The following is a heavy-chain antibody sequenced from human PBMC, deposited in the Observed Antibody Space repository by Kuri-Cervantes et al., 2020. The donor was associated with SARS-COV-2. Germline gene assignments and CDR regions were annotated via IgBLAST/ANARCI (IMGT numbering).Heavy chain of an antibody. CDR1: GFTFSTYG. V-gene: IGHV3-30*02. CDR3: ANSLLMRIDY. D-gene: IGHD3-16*01. J-gene: IGHJ4*02. CDR2: IRYDGRNK. Sequence: LSLTCAASGFTFSTYGMHWVRQAPGKGLEWVAFIRYDGRNKYYADSVKGRFTISRDNSKNTLYLQMNSLRAEDTAVYYCANSLLMRIDYWGQGTLVTVSS.